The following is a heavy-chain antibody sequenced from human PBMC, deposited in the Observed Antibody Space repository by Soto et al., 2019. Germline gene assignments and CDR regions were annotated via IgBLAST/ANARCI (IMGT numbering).Heavy chain of an antibody. J-gene: IGHJ4*02. V-gene: IGHV5-51*01. CDR3: ARGGVSTRPFDY. D-gene: IGHD3-3*01. Sequence: GESLKISCEGSGYNFAGYWIAWMRQIPGKGLELMGIIYPSDSDTRYRPSFQGQVTISADKSISSANMQWSSLRASDTAMYYGARGGVSTRPFDYWGQGTPFTV. CDR2: IYPSDSDT. CDR1: GYNFAGYW.